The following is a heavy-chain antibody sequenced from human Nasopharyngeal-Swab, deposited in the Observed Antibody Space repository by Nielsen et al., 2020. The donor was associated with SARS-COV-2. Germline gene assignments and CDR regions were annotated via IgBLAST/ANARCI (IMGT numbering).Heavy chain of an antibody. CDR2: IIPIFGTA. D-gene: IGHD3-10*01. CDR1: GSTFSSYA. J-gene: IGHJ4*02. CDR3: ARFGALRGSGSYYY. Sequence: SLNLSCNASGSTFSSYAISWVRHTPEQGLEWMGGIIPIFGTANYAQKFQGRVTITADESTSTAYMELSSLRSEDTAVYYCARFGALRGSGSYYYWGQGTLVTVSS. V-gene: IGHV1-69*13.